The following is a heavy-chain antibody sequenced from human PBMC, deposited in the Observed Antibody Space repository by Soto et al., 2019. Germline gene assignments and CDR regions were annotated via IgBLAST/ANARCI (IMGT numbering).Heavy chain of an antibody. CDR2: IYYSGST. V-gene: IGHV4-59*12. CDR1: GGSISSYY. Sequence: SETLSLTCTVSGGSISSYYWSWIRQPPGKGLEWIGYIYYSGSTNYNPSLKSRVTISVDTSKNQFSLKLSSVTAADTAVYYCARAKWNYSRYFDYWGQGTLVTVSS. D-gene: IGHD1-7*01. J-gene: IGHJ4*02. CDR3: ARAKWNYSRYFDY.